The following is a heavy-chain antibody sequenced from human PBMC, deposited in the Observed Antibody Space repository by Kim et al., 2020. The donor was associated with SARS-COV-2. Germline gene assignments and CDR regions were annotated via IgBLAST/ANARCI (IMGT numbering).Heavy chain of an antibody. Sequence: YNPSLTSGVTISVDTSKNQFSLKLSSVTAADTAVYYCASRELAAAAPFDYWGQGTLVTVSS. V-gene: IGHV4-34*01. CDR3: ASRELAAAAPFDY. D-gene: IGHD6-13*01. J-gene: IGHJ4*02.